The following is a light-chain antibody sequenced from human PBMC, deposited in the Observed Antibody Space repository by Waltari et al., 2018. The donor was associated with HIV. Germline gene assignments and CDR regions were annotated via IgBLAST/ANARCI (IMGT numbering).Light chain of an antibody. CDR1: QSISSW. V-gene: IGKV1-5*03. CDR2: KAS. Sequence: DIQMTQSPSTLSASVGDRVTITCRASQSISSWLALYQQKPGKAPKLLIYKASSLESGVPSSFSGSGSGTEFTLTISSLQADDFATYYCQHYNGYSQTFGQGTKVEIK. J-gene: IGKJ1*01. CDR3: QHYNGYSQT.